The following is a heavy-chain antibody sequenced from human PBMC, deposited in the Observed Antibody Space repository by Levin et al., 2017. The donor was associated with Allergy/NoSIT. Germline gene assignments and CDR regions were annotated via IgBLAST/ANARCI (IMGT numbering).Heavy chain of an antibody. J-gene: IGHJ4*02. CDR3: ARVAGGDGYNYLEY. Sequence: SQTLSLTCTVSGDSISSHYWTWIRQHPGKGLEWIGYIYYSGITNYNPSLKSRVTISVDTSKNQFSLKLTSVTAADTAIYHCARVAGGDGYNYLEYWGQGILVTVSS. CDR1: GDSISSHY. CDR2: IYYSGIT. V-gene: IGHV4-59*11. D-gene: IGHD5-24*01.